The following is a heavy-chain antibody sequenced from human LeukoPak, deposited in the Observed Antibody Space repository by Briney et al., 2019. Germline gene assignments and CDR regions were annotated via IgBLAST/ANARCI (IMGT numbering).Heavy chain of an antibody. V-gene: IGHV3-30*02. CDR2: IRYDGSNK. CDR3: AKDYRTTVTTPSFDY. Sequence: GGSLRLSCAASGFTFSSYGMHWVRQAPGKGLEWVAFIRYDGSNKYYADSVKGRFTISRDNSKNTLYLQMNSLRAEDTAVYYCAKDYRTTVTTPSFDYWGQGTLVTVSS. J-gene: IGHJ4*02. D-gene: IGHD4-11*01. CDR1: GFTFSSYG.